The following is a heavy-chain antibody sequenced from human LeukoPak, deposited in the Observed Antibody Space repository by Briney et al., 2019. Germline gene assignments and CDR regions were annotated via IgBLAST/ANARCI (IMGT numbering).Heavy chain of an antibody. CDR1: GFTFSSYA. V-gene: IGHV3-30*02. D-gene: IGHD3-3*02. Sequence: PGGSLRLSCAGSGFTFSSYARHWVRQAPGKGLEGVAFIRYGGSDKYYADSVKGRFTNSRDNSNNTLYLQMNNLRAEETAVYFCTKEDPFQRCHGYWGQGTLVTVSA. CDR2: IRYGGSDK. J-gene: IGHJ4*02. CDR3: TKEDPFQRCHGY.